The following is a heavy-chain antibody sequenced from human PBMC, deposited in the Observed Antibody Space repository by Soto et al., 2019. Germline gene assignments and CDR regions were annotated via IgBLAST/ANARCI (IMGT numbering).Heavy chain of an antibody. Sequence: SVKVSCKASGGTFSIYAISWVRQAPVQWLEWMGGIIPIFGTANYAQKFQGRVTITADESTSTAYMELSSLRSEDAAVYYCARDQGGYDSSEYYYYGMDVWGQGTTVTVSS. D-gene: IGHD3-22*01. J-gene: IGHJ6*02. V-gene: IGHV1-69*13. CDR1: GGTFSIYA. CDR2: IIPIFGTA. CDR3: ARDQGGYDSSEYYYYGMDV.